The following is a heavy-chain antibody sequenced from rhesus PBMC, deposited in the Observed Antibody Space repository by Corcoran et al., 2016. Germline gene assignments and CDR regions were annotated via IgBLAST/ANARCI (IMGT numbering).Heavy chain of an antibody. CDR2: ISRGGSN. Sequence: QVQLQESGPGLVKPPATLSLTCAVSGGSFSGYWWGWIRQPPGKGLEWIGHISRGGSNYLNPSLKSRVTLSVDTSKNQVSLKLSSVTAADTAVYYCARGYGSLDYWGQGVLVTVSS. CDR1: GGSFSGYW. CDR3: ARGYGSLDY. D-gene: IGHD6-25*01. V-gene: IGHV4S14*01. J-gene: IGHJ4*01.